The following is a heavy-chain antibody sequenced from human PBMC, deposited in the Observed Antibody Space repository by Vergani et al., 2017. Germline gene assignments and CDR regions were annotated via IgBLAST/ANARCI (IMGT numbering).Heavy chain of an antibody. D-gene: IGHD3-3*01. CDR2: ISAYNGNT. J-gene: IGHJ6*03. Sequence: QVQLVQSGAEVKKPGASVKVSCKASGYTFTSYGISWVRQAPGQGLEWMGWISAYNGNTNYAQKLQGRVTMTTDTSTSTAYMELRSLRSDDTAVYYCAIDQLGVRFLEWLENYYYYMDVWGKGTTVTVSS. CDR3: AIDQLGVRFLEWLENYYYYMDV. CDR1: GYTFTSYG. V-gene: IGHV1-18*01.